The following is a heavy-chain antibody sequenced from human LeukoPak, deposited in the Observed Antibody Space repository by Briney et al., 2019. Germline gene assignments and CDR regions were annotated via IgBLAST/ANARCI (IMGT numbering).Heavy chain of an antibody. J-gene: IGHJ4*02. CDR3: ASGYDSSALFDY. D-gene: IGHD3-22*01. CDR2: MDSGGST. V-gene: IGHV3-53*01. Sequence: GGSLRLSCAASGVTVNSNYMSWVRQAPGKGLDWVSVMDSGGSTFYAESGKGRFTISRDISKNTLSLQMKIRRAEDTAGYYDASGYDSSALFDYWGQATLVTVSS. CDR1: GVTVNSNY.